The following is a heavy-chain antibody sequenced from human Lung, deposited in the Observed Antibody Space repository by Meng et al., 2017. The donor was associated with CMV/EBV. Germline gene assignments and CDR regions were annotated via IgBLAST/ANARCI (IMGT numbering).Heavy chain of an antibody. D-gene: IGHD2-2*01. CDR3: ARDWNVVVPAATYYYYGMDV. CDR1: GFTFSSYA. J-gene: IGHJ6*02. Sequence: GESLKISCAASGFTFSSYAMHWVRRALGKGLEWVAVISYDGSNKYYADSVKGRFTISRDNSKDTLYLQMNSLRAEDTAVYYCARDWNVVVPAATYYYYGMDVWGQGTTVTVSS. CDR2: ISYDGSNK. V-gene: IGHV3-30-3*01.